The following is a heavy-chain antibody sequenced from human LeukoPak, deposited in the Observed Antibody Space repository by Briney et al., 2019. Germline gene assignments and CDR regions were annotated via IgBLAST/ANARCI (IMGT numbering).Heavy chain of an antibody. CDR3: ARGSVVVQIAWFDP. CDR2: ISAYNGNT. Sequence: ASVKVSCKASGYTFTSHGIGWVRQAPGQGLEWMGWISAYNGNTNYAQKLQGRVTMTTDTSTSTAYMELRSLRSDDTAVYYCARGSVVVQIAWFDPWGQGTLVTVSS. J-gene: IGHJ5*02. D-gene: IGHD2-2*01. V-gene: IGHV1-18*01. CDR1: GYTFTSHG.